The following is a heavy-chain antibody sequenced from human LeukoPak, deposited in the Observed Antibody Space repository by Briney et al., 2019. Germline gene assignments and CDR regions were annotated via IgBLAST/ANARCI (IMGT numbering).Heavy chain of an antibody. J-gene: IGHJ4*02. CDR1: GYTLTELS. V-gene: IGHV1-24*01. CDR2: FDPEDGET. CDR3: AREVHHSADDILTGVYSDY. Sequence: ASVKVSCKVSGYTLTELSMHWVRQAPGKGLEWMGGFDPEDGETIYAQKFQGRVTMTEDTSTDTAYMELSSLRSEDTAVYYCAREVHHSADDILTGVYSDYWGQGTLVTVSS. D-gene: IGHD3-9*01.